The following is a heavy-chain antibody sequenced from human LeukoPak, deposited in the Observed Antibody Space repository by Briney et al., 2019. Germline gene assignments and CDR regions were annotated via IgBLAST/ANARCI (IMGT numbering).Heavy chain of an antibody. CDR3: AKPARTDYADY. Sequence: GGTLRLSCAASRFTFNNYAMNWVRQAPGKGLEWVSAISGSGGSTYYADSVKGRFTISRDNSKNTLYLQMNSLRAEDTAVYYCAKPARTDYADYWGQGTLVTVSS. D-gene: IGHD1-14*01. J-gene: IGHJ4*02. V-gene: IGHV3-23*01. CDR2: ISGSGGST. CDR1: RFTFNNYA.